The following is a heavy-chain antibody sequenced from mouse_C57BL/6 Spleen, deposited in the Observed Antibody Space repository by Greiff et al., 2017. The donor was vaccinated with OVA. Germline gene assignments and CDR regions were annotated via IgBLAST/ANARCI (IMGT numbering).Heavy chain of an antibody. J-gene: IGHJ4*01. CDR2: IRHKANNHAT. Sequence: EVQLMESGGGLVQPGGSMKLSCAASGFTFSDAWMDWVRQSPEKGLEWVAEIRHKANNHATYYAESVKGRFTISRDDSKSSVYLQMNSLRAEDTGIYYCTRREVDGYYVDYAMDYWGQGTSVTVSS. CDR1: GFTFSDAW. D-gene: IGHD2-3*01. CDR3: TRREVDGYYVDYAMDY. V-gene: IGHV6-6*01.